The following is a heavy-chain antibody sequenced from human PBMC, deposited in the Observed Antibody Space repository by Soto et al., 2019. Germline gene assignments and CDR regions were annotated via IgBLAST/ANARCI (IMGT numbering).Heavy chain of an antibody. Sequence: GGSLRLSCAASGFTFSSYSMNWVRQAPGKGLEWVSSISSSSSYIYYADSVKGRFTISRDNAKNSLYLQMNSLRAEDTAVYYCARADGGATRGCSGGSCYPTLWGQGTLVTVSS. V-gene: IGHV3-21*01. D-gene: IGHD2-15*01. J-gene: IGHJ4*02. CDR1: GFTFSSYS. CDR3: ARADGGATRGCSGGSCYPTL. CDR2: ISSSSSYI.